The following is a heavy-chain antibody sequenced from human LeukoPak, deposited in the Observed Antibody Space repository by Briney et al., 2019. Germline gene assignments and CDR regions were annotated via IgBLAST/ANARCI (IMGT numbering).Heavy chain of an antibody. D-gene: IGHD5-18*01. Sequence: SVKVSCKASGGTFSSYAISWVRQAPGQGLEWMGRIIPILGIANYAQKFQGRVTITADKSTSTAYMELGSLRSEDTAVYYCARVPFRAMAFTHDAFDIWGQGTMVTVSS. J-gene: IGHJ3*02. V-gene: IGHV1-69*04. CDR1: GGTFSSYA. CDR2: IIPILGIA. CDR3: ARVPFRAMAFTHDAFDI.